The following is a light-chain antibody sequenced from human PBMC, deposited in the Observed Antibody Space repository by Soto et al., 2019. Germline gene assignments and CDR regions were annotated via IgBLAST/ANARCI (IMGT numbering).Light chain of an antibody. CDR2: SAS. V-gene: IGKV3-20*01. Sequence: EIVLTQSPGILSLSPGERATLSCRASQSLSGGYLAWFQQKPGQTPRLLIYSASNRATGIPDRFSGSGSGTDFTLTISRLEPEDFVLYYCQQNGSLPITFGQGTRLEIK. CDR3: QQNGSLPIT. CDR1: QSLSGGY. J-gene: IGKJ5*01.